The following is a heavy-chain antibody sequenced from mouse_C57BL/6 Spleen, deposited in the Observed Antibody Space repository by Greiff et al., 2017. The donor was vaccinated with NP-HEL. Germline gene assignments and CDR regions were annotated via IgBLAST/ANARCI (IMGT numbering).Heavy chain of an antibody. V-gene: IGHV1-61*01. CDR1: GYTFTSYW. Sequence: QVQLQQPGAELVRPGSSVKLSCKASGYTFTSYWMDWVKQRPGQGLEWIGNIYPSDSETHYNQKFKDKATLTVDKSSSTAYMQLSSLTSEDSAVYYWARRVGHYYGSSYDWYFDVWGTGTTVTVSS. D-gene: IGHD1-1*01. CDR2: IYPSDSET. CDR3: ARRVGHYYGSSYDWYFDV. J-gene: IGHJ1*03.